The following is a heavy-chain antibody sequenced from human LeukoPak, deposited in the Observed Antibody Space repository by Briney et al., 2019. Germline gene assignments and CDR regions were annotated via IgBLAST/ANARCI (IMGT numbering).Heavy chain of an antibody. CDR2: AYYDGVT. CDR1: GVSISCCGFF. V-gene: IGHV4-39*01. Sequence: SETLSLTCSVSGVSISCCGFFWGCIRQPPGKAPEWIGSAYYDGVTYYNPSLKSRVTMSLDTSTNRFSLRLSSVTAADTAVYFCARLSCSDAVCPTLPYNHFDPWGQGTLVTVSS. D-gene: IGHD2-15*01. CDR3: ARLSCSDAVCPTLPYNHFDP. J-gene: IGHJ5*02.